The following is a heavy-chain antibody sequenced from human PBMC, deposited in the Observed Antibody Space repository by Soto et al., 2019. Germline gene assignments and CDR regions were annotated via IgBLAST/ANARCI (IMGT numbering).Heavy chain of an antibody. V-gene: IGHV3-23*01. CDR2: ISGSGGST. D-gene: IGHD3-3*01. J-gene: IGHJ4*02. Sequence: GGSLRLSCAASGFTFSSYAMSWVRQAPGKGLEWVSAISGSGGSTYYADSVKGRFTISRDNSKNTLYLQMNSLRAEDTAVYYCAKARAQYYDFWSGYQVDYWGQGTLVTVAS. CDR3: AKARAQYYDFWSGYQVDY. CDR1: GFTFSSYA.